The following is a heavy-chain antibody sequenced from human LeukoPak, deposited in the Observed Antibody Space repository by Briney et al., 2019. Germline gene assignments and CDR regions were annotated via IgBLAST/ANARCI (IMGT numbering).Heavy chain of an antibody. Sequence: ASVKVSCKASGYTFTGYYMHWVRQAPGQGLEWMGWINPNSGGTNYAQKFQGRVTMTRDTSISTAYMELSRLRSDDTAVYHCARNPGYSSSWYPFDHWGQGTLVTVSS. D-gene: IGHD6-13*01. CDR2: INPNSGGT. V-gene: IGHV1-2*02. CDR1: GYTFTGYY. CDR3: ARNPGYSSSWYPFDH. J-gene: IGHJ4*02.